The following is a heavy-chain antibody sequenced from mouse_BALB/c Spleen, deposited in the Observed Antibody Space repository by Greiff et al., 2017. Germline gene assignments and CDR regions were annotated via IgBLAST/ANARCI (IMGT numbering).Heavy chain of an antibody. V-gene: IGHV5-9-4*01. Sequence: EVQLVESGGGLVKPGGSLKLSCAASGFTFSSYAMSWVRQSPEKRLEWVAEISSGGSYTYYPDTVTGRFTISRDNAKNTLYLEMSSLRSEDTAMYYCARADYYGSSSWFAYWGQGTLVTVSA. CDR3: ARADYYGSSSWFAY. D-gene: IGHD1-1*01. CDR1: GFTFSSYA. CDR2: ISSGGSYT. J-gene: IGHJ3*01.